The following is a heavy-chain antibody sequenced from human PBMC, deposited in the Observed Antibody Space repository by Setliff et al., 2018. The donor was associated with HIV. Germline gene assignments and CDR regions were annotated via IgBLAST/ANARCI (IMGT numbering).Heavy chain of an antibody. CDR2: VFYTGFA. CDR1: GDSIRGYY. D-gene: IGHD5-12*01. Sequence: LSLTCTVSGDSIRGYYWSWIRQPPGKGLEWMGYVFYTGFAAYNPSLKSRLTISVDTSKSQFSLRLTSVTAADTAIYYFARKVSNPGVAITPVDYWGQGALVTVSS. J-gene: IGHJ4*02. V-gene: IGHV4-59*08. CDR3: ARKVSNPGVAITPVDY.